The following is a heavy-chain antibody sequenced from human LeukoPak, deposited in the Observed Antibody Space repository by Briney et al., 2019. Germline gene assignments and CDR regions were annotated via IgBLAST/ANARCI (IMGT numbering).Heavy chain of an antibody. D-gene: IGHD6-19*01. V-gene: IGHV4-34*01. CDR1: GFTFSSYW. J-gene: IGHJ4*02. Sequence: GSLRLSCAASGFTFSSYWMHWVRQPPGKGLEWIGEINHSGSTNYNPSLKSRVTISVDTSKNQFSLKLSPVTAADTAVYYCARVGLYSSGWCMSNWGQGTLVTVSS. CDR2: INHSGST. CDR3: ARVGLYSSGWCMSN.